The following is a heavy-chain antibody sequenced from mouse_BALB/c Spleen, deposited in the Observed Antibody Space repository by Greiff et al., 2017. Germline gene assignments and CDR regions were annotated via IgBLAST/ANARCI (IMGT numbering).Heavy chain of an antibody. Sequence: EVQLVESGPGLVKPSQSLSLTCTVTGYSITSDYAWNWIRQFPGNKLEWMGYISYSGSTSYNPSLKSRISITRDTSKNQFFLQLNSVTTEDTATYYCARSTNLYYFDYWGQGTTLTVSS. D-gene: IGHD1-3*01. CDR1: GYSITSDYA. J-gene: IGHJ2*01. CDR2: ISYSGST. V-gene: IGHV3-2*02. CDR3: ARSTNLYYFDY.